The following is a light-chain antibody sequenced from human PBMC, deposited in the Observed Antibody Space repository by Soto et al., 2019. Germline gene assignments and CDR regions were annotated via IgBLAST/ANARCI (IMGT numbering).Light chain of an antibody. V-gene: IGLV2-8*01. CDR3: SSYAGSNNYV. CDR1: SSDIGNYET. J-gene: IGLJ7*01. CDR2: EVN. Sequence: QSALTQPPSASGSLGQAVTISCTGTSSDIGNYETVSWYQHHPGKAPQAVIYEVNKRPSGVPDRFSGSKSGNTASLTVSGLQAEDEGDYYCSSYAGSNNYVFGTGTQLTVL.